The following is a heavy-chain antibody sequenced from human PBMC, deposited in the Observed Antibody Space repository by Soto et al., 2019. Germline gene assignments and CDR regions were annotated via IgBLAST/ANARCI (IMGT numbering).Heavy chain of an antibody. J-gene: IGHJ4*02. CDR1: GYTFNSYA. D-gene: IGHD6-13*01. CDR2: ISAYNGNT. V-gene: IGHV1-18*01. Sequence: QVQLVQSGAEVKKPGASVKVACKASGYTFNSYATSWVRQAPGQGLEWMGWISAYNGNTNYAQMLQGRVTMTTDTSTSTAYMELRSLRSDDTAVYHCARDLAAGTCDYWGQGTLVTVSS. CDR3: ARDLAAGTCDY.